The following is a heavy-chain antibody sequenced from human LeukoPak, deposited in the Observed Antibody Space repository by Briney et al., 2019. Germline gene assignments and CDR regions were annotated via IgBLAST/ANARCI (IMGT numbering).Heavy chain of an antibody. J-gene: IGHJ4*02. Sequence: PSETLSLTCTVSGGSISSYYWSWIRQPPGKGLEWIGYIYYSGSTNYNPSLKSRVTISVDTSKNQFSLKLSSVTAADTAVYYCAGEDYSNSINYWGQGTLVTVSS. D-gene: IGHD4-11*01. CDR1: GGSISSYY. V-gene: IGHV4-59*01. CDR2: IYYSGST. CDR3: AGEDYSNSINY.